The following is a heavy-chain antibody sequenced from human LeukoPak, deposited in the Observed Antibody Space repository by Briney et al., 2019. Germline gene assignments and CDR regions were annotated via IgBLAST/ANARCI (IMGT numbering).Heavy chain of an antibody. D-gene: IGHD3-10*01. CDR2: IYHSGST. V-gene: IGHV4-30-2*01. Sequence: SQTLSLTCAVSGGSISSGGYSWSWIRQPPGKGLEWIGYIYHSGSTYYNPSLKSRVTISVDRSKNQFSLKLSSVTAADTAVYYCARGPDGSGAFDYWGQGTLVTVSS. J-gene: IGHJ4*02. CDR1: GGSISSGGYS. CDR3: ARGPDGSGAFDY.